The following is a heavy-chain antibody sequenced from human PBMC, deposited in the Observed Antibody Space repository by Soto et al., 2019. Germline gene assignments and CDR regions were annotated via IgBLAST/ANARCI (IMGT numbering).Heavy chain of an antibody. V-gene: IGHV3-23*01. J-gene: IGHJ4*02. D-gene: IGHD3-22*01. CDR1: GFNFRNYA. Sequence: GGSLRLSCAASGFNFRNYAMTWVRRAPGRGLEWVSGISGSGGSTYYAASVGGRFTVSRDNLKNTLYLEMNSLRAEDSAGYYCAKDESRRHFFDYFYDHCGQETQGTVTS. CDR3: AKDESRRHFFDYFYDH. CDR2: ISGSGGST.